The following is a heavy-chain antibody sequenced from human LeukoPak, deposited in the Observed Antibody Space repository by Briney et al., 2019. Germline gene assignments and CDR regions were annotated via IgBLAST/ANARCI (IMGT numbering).Heavy chain of an antibody. CDR2: IYYSGST. V-gene: IGHV4-39*01. CDR1: GGSVSSSTYS. D-gene: IGHD1-26*01. CDR3: ARHSGSYYVC. Sequence: SETLSLTCAVSGGSVSSSTYSWGWVRQPPGKGLEWIGSIYYSGSTFYNPSLKSRVTISVDTSKNQFSLKLSSVTAADTAVYYCARHSGSYYVCWGQGTLVTVSS. J-gene: IGHJ4*02.